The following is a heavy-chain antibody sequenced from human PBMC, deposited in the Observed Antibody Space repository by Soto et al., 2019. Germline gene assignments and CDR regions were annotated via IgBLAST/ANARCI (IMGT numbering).Heavy chain of an antibody. CDR1: GGSFSGYY. J-gene: IGHJ4*02. Sequence: SETLSLTCIVYGGSFSGYYWSWIRQPPGKGLEWIGEINHSGSTNYNPSLKSRVTISVDTSKNQFSLKLSSVTAADTAVYYCARAAKALGRYYFDYWGQGTLVTVSS. V-gene: IGHV4-34*01. CDR2: INHSGST. D-gene: IGHD3-16*01. CDR3: ARAAKALGRYYFDY.